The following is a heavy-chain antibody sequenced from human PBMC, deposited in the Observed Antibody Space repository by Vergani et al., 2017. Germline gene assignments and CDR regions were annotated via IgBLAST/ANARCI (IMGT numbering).Heavy chain of an antibody. CDR1: GFTFSSYG. D-gene: IGHD3-16*01. V-gene: IGHV3-30*02. CDR3: AKDEGKGAMIALGGDFQH. CDR2: IRYDGSNK. J-gene: IGHJ1*01. Sequence: QVQLVESGGGVVQPGGSLRLSCAASGFTFSSYGMHWVRQAPGKGLEGVAFIRYDGSNKYYADSVKGRFTISRDNSKNTLYLQMNSLRAEDTAVYYGAKDEGKGAMIALGGDFQHWGQGTLVTVSS.